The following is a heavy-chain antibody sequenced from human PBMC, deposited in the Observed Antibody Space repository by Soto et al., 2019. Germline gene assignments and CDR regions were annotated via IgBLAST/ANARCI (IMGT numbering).Heavy chain of an antibody. CDR3: TRRYCSSTSCYRVAFHS. CDR1: GDSVSSNSAA. J-gene: IGHJ3*02. CDR2: TYYRSKWYN. V-gene: IGHV6-1*01. Sequence: SQTPSLTCAISGDSVSSNSAAWNWIRQSPSRGLEWLGRTYYRSKWYNDYAVSVKRRITINPDTSKNQFSLQLNTLTPEITAVYYCTRRYCSSTSCYRVAFHSWGQGAMVTVAS. D-gene: IGHD2-2*01.